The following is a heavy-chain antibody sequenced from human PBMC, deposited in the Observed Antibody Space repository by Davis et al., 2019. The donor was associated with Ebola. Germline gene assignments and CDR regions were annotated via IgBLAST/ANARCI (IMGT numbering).Heavy chain of an antibody. Sequence: MPSETLSLTCAVYGGSFSGYYWSWIRQPPGKGLEWIGEINHSGSTNYNPSLKSRVTISVDMSKNQFSLKLSSVTAADTAVYYCAREEGYCSGGSCYSGYFDYWGQGTLVTVSS. D-gene: IGHD2-15*01. J-gene: IGHJ4*02. CDR3: AREEGYCSGGSCYSGYFDY. CDR2: INHSGST. CDR1: GGSFSGYY. V-gene: IGHV4-34*01.